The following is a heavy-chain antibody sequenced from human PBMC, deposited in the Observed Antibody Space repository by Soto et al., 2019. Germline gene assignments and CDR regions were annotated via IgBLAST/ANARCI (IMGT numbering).Heavy chain of an antibody. CDR3: ARLYTYYYDSSGLSAPYYGMDV. CDR2: IYHSGST. J-gene: IGHJ6*02. Sequence: SETLSLTCTVSGGSISSYYWSWIRQPPGKGLEWIGYIYHSGSTYYNPSLKSRVTISVDRSKNQFSLKLSSVTAADTAVYYCARLYTYYYDSSGLSAPYYGMDVWGQGTTVTVSS. D-gene: IGHD3-22*01. CDR1: GGSISSYY. V-gene: IGHV4-59*12.